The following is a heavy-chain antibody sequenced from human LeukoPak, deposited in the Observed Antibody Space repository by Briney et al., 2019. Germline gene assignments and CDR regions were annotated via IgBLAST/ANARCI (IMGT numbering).Heavy chain of an antibody. CDR1: GGSISSYV. J-gene: IGHJ5*02. Sequence: SETLSLTCIVSGGSISSYVLIWIRQPAGKGLEWIGRIFSSGTTNYNPSLKSRVTMSVDTSKNQFSLKLSSVTAADTAVYYCARDRGSDGSDQLDPWGQGTLVTVSS. CDR3: ARDRGSDGSDQLDP. D-gene: IGHD3-10*01. CDR2: IFSSGTT. V-gene: IGHV4-4*07.